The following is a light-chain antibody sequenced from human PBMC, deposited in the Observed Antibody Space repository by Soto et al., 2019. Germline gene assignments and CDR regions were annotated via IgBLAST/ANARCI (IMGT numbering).Light chain of an antibody. CDR2: GAS. J-gene: IGKJ1*01. CDR3: QQYDSFSGT. CDR1: QGISSY. Sequence: AIRMTQSPSSLSASTGDRVTITCRASQGISSYLAWYQQKPGKAPKLLIYGASSLESGVPSRFSGSGSGTEFTLTITNLQPDDFATYYCQQYDSFSGTFGQGTKVDIK. V-gene: IGKV1-8*01.